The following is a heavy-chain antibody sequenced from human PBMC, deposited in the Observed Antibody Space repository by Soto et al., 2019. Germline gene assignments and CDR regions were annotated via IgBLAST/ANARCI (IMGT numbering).Heavy chain of an antibody. Sequence: VASVKVSCKASGYTFTSYGISWVRQAPGQGLEWMGWISGYNGNTKYAQKVQGRVILTTDTSTSTAYMELRSLRSDDTAVYYCARDKMVDSFGLCTFDLWGQGTAVTVSS. CDR1: GYTFTSYG. D-gene: IGHD2-15*01. CDR3: ARDKMVDSFGLCTFDL. J-gene: IGHJ5*02. V-gene: IGHV1-18*01. CDR2: ISGYNGNT.